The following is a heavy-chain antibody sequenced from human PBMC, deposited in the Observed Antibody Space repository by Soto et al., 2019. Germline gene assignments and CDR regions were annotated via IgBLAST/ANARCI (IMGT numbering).Heavy chain of an antibody. J-gene: IGHJ5*02. V-gene: IGHV3-48*02. D-gene: IGHD3-3*01. Sequence: PGGSLRLSCVVSGFTFSSYSMNWVRQAPGKGLEWVSYISSSSSTIYYADSVKGRFTISRDNAKNPLYLQMNSLRDEDTAVYYCARESRFLEWLSLNWFDPWGQGTLVTVSS. CDR1: GFTFSSYS. CDR3: ARESRFLEWLSLNWFDP. CDR2: ISSSSSTI.